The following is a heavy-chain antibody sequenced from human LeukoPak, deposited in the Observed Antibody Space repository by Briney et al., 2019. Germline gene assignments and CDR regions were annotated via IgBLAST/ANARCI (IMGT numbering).Heavy chain of an antibody. CDR2: IVRGGDTT. CDR1: GFAFSSFA. Sequence: GGSLRLSCAASGFAFSSFAMTWVRQAPGKGLEWVSTIVRGGDTTYYTDSVKGRFTVSRDNSKNTLFLQMNSPRAEDTAVYYCAKDAVAPGSSGDFFDYWGLGTLVTVSS. J-gene: IGHJ4*02. D-gene: IGHD3-10*01. V-gene: IGHV3-23*01. CDR3: AKDAVAPGSSGDFFDY.